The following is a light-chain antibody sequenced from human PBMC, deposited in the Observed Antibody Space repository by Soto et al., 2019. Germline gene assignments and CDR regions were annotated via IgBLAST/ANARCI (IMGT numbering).Light chain of an antibody. CDR2: GAS. J-gene: IGKJ2*01. CDR1: QSVRSTF. Sequence: VLPQSPDTLSLSPGDRATLSCRASQSVRSTFLAWYQQKPGQAPRLLIYGASNRAAGIPERFSGNASGTEFTLTISRLEPDDSAVYYCQQYHDSPMNTFGQGTKLQIK. CDR3: QQYHDSPMNT. V-gene: IGKV3-20*01.